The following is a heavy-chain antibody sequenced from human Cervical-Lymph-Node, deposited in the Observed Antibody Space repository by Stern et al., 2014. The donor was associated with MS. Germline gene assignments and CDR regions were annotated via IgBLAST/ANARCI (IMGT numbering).Heavy chain of an antibody. Sequence: VQLVESGAEVKKPGSSVKVSCKASGGTFSSYTISWVRQAPGQGLEWMGRMSPILGIANYAQKFQGRVTITADKSTSTAYMELSSLRSEDTAVYYCARHSSSSGPFDYWGQGTLVTVSS. CDR2: MSPILGIA. CDR3: ARHSSSSGPFDY. CDR1: GGTFSSYT. D-gene: IGHD6-6*01. V-gene: IGHV1-69*09. J-gene: IGHJ4*02.